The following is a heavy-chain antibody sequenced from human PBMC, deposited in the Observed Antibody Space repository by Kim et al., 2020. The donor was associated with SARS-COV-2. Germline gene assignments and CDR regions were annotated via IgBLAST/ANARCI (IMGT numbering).Heavy chain of an antibody. D-gene: IGHD3-10*01. V-gene: IGHV3-23*01. CDR2: ISGSGGST. CDR1: GFTFSSYA. J-gene: IGHJ4*02. CDR3: AKVPFLFRGRSLEYYFDY. Sequence: GGSLRLSCAASGFTFSSYAMSWVRQAPGKGLEWVSAISGSGGSTYYADSVKGRFTISRDNSKNTLYLQMNSLRAEDTAVYYCAKVPFLFRGRSLEYYFDYWGQGTLVTVSS.